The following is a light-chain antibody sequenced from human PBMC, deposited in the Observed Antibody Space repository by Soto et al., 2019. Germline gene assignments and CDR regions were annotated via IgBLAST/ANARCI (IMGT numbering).Light chain of an antibody. CDR1: QSISTW. V-gene: IGKV1-5*03. CDR2: KAS. CDR3: QEYNNNWA. J-gene: IGKJ1*01. Sequence: DIQMTQSPSTLSASVGDSVIITCRASQSISTWLAWYQQKPGKAPKLLIYKASSLESEVPSRFSGSASGTEFTLTITSLQPDEFGTYYCQEYNNNWAFGQGTKVDIK.